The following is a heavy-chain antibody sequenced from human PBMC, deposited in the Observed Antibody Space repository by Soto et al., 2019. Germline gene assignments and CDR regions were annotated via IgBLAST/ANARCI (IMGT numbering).Heavy chain of an antibody. CDR2: FDPEDGET. V-gene: IGHV1-24*01. D-gene: IGHD6-19*01. Sequence: ASVKVSCKVSGYTLTELSMHLVRHAPGKGLEWMGGFDPEDGETIYAQKFQGRVTMTEDTSTDTAYMELSSLRSEDTAVYYCATAFSGYSSGRYYCWGQGTSVTVSS. CDR3: ATAFSGYSSGRYYC. CDR1: GYTLTELS. J-gene: IGHJ4*02.